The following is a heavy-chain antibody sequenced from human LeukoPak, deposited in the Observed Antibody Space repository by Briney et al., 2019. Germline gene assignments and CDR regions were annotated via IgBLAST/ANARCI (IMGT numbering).Heavy chain of an antibody. V-gene: IGHV4-31*03. Sequence: SETLSLTCTVSGGSISSGGYYWSWIRQHPGKGLEWIGYIYYSGSTYYNPSLKSRVTISVDTSKNQFSLKLSSVTAADTAVYYCPSQVPSPSSPSFRHWFDPWGQGTLVTVSS. D-gene: IGHD2-2*01. CDR2: IYYSGST. J-gene: IGHJ5*02. CDR1: GGSISSGGYY. CDR3: PSQVPSPSSPSFRHWFDP.